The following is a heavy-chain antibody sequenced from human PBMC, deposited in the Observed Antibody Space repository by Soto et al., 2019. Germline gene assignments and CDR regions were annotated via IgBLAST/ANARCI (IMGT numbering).Heavy chain of an antibody. D-gene: IGHD6-6*01. CDR1: GFTFSSYS. J-gene: IGHJ4*02. CDR2: ISSSSSYI. Sequence: PGGSLRLSCAASGFTFSSYSMNWVRQAPGRGLEWVSSISSSSSYICYADSVKGRFTISRDNAKNSLYLQMNSLRAEDTAVYYCARDLPNSSSSPFDYWGQGTLVTVSS. V-gene: IGHV3-21*01. CDR3: ARDLPNSSSSPFDY.